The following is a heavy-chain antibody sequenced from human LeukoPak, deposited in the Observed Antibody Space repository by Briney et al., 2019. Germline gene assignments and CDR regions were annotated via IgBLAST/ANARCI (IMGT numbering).Heavy chain of an antibody. D-gene: IGHD2-15*01. J-gene: IGHJ5*02. CDR2: IDKKDNLYAT. Sequence: AGSLTLSCVASGFTFSGSAVHWVRQSSGQGLEWVGHIDKKDNLYATAYAESVKGRFTISRADSKYTAFLHMVSLKTEDTALYDCTRDRGTYNWFDPWGQGTLVTVSS. CDR1: GFTFSGSA. CDR3: TRDRGTYNWFDP. V-gene: IGHV3-73*01.